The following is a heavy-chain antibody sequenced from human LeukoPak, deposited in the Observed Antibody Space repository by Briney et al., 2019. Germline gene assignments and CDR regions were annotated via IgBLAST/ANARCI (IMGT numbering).Heavy chain of an antibody. D-gene: IGHD6-19*01. Sequence: GGSLRLSCAASGFTFSSYWMSWVRQAPGKGLEWVGKIKQDGSEKYYVDSVKGRFTLSRDNAKNSLYLHMNSLRAEDTAVYYCARDRLGQWLDHIDYWGQGTLVTVSS. CDR3: ARDRLGQWLDHIDY. CDR2: IKQDGSEK. V-gene: IGHV3-7*01. CDR1: GFTFSSYW. J-gene: IGHJ4*02.